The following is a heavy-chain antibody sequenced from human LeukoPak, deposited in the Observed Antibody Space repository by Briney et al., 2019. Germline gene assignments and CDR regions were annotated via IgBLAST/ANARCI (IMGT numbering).Heavy chain of an antibody. CDR3: ARGQKEYSSSSATQRFDP. V-gene: IGHV1-69*04. Sequence: SVKLSCTASGGTFSSYSISWVRQAPGQGLEWMGRIIPIFGIANYAQKFQGRVTITADKSTSTAYMELSSLRSEDTAVYYCARGQKEYSSSSATQRFDPWGQGTLVTVSS. D-gene: IGHD6-6*01. CDR2: IIPIFGIA. CDR1: GGTFSSYS. J-gene: IGHJ5*02.